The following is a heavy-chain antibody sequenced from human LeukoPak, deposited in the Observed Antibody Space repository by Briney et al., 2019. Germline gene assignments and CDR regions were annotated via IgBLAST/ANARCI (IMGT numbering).Heavy chain of an antibody. Sequence: ASVKVSCKASGYTFTIYYMHWVRQAPGQGLEWMGIINPSGGSTSYAQKFQGRVTMTRDTSTSTVYMELSSLRSGDTAVYYCARGRYVDIVATIRGYFDYWGQGTLVTASS. D-gene: IGHD5-12*01. V-gene: IGHV1-46*01. CDR1: GYTFTIYY. CDR2: INPSGGST. CDR3: ARGRYVDIVATIRGYFDY. J-gene: IGHJ4*02.